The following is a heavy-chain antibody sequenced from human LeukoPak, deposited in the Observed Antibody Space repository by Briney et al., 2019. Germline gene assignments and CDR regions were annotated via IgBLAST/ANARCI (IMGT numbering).Heavy chain of an antibody. Sequence: SETLSLTCTVSGGSISTYYWSWIRQPPWKGLEWIGSVYYSGSTYYNPSLKSRATIALDTSENQFSLKLSSVTAADTAVYYCASTSSWYYFDYWGQGTLVTVSS. V-gene: IGHV4-59*12. CDR3: ASTSSWYYFDY. CDR2: VYYSGST. D-gene: IGHD6-13*01. J-gene: IGHJ4*02. CDR1: GGSISTYY.